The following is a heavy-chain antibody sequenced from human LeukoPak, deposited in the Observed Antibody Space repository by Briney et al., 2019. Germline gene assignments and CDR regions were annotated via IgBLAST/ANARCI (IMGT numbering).Heavy chain of an antibody. CDR3: AGVGWSTADY. CDR2: IKQDGSEK. V-gene: IGHV3-7*01. D-gene: IGHD5/OR15-5a*01. J-gene: IGHJ4*02. CDR1: GFTFTICW. Sequence: GGSLRLSCAASGFTFTICWMSWVRQAPGKGLEWLANIKQDGSEKYYVDSVKGRFTISRDNAKNSLYLQMNSLRAEDTAVYYCAGVGWSTADYWGQGTLVTVSS.